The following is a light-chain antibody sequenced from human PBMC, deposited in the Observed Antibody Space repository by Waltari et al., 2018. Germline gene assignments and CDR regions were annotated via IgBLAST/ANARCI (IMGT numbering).Light chain of an antibody. CDR3: QQANSLPIT. CDR2: AAS. Sequence: DIQMTQSPSSVSASVGDRVTITCRASRDISKWSAWYQQKPGKAPKLLSYAASRLQTWVPSRFSGSGSGTDFTLTISSLQPEDFATYYCQQANSLPITFGQGTRLEIK. V-gene: IGKV1-12*01. J-gene: IGKJ5*01. CDR1: RDISKW.